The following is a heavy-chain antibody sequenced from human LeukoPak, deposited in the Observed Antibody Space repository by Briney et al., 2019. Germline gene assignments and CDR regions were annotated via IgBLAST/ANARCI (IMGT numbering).Heavy chain of an antibody. Sequence: GGSLRLSCAASGFTFSSYSMNWVRQAPGKGLEWVSYISSSSSTIYYADSVKGRFTISRDNAKNSLYLQMNSLRAEDTAVYYCARGPSSSSEGFYYYYGMDVWGQGTTVTVSS. D-gene: IGHD6-6*01. CDR1: GFTFSSYS. V-gene: IGHV3-48*01. J-gene: IGHJ6*02. CDR3: ARGPSSSSEGFYYYYGMDV. CDR2: ISSSSSTI.